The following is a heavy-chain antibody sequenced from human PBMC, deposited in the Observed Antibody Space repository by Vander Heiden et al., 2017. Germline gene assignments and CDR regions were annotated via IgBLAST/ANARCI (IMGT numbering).Heavy chain of an antibody. CDR2: ISSGNNYI. CDR1: GFTFSSYS. D-gene: IGHD1-26*01. V-gene: IGHV3-21*01. CDR3: ARDQGTQWGLYYYYGVDV. J-gene: IGHJ6*02. Sequence: EVQLVESGGGLVRPGGSLRLYGAVSGFTFSSYSMRWVRQDPGKGLEWVSSISSGNNYIYYAGSVKGRFTISRDNAKNSLYLQMDSLTAEDTAVYYCARDQGTQWGLYYYYGVDVWGQGTTVTVSS.